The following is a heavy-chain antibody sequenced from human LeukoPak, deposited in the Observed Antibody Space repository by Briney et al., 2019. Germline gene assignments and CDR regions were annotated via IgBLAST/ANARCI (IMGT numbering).Heavy chain of an antibody. Sequence: SSVKVSCKASEGGCTSCSISWERQALGQALEWMGRILPILGIANYAQKFQGRVTITADKSTSTAYMELSSLRSKDTAVYYCAIVRIAAFVYWGQGNLGTVSS. CDR3: AIVRIAAFVY. D-gene: IGHD6-13*01. CDR1: EGGCTSCS. J-gene: IGHJ4*02. CDR2: ILPILGIA. V-gene: IGHV1-69*02.